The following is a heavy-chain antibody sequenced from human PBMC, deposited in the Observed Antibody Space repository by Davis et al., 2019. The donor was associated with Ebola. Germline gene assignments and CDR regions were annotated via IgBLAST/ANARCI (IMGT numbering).Heavy chain of an antibody. V-gene: IGHV3-49*03. J-gene: IGHJ5*02. Sequence: PGGSLRLSCTASGFTFGDYAMSWFRQAPGKGLEWVGFIRSKAYGGTTEYAASVKGRFTISRDDSKSIAYLQMNSLKTEDTAVYYCTSCYNDFWSGYPFDPWGQGTLVTVSS. CDR3: TSCYNDFWSGYPFDP. CDR1: GFTFGDYA. D-gene: IGHD3-3*01. CDR2: IRSKAYGGTT.